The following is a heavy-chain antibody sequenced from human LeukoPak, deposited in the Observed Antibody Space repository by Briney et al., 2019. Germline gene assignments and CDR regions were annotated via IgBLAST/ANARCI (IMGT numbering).Heavy chain of an antibody. V-gene: IGHV4-34*01. Sequence: SETLSLTCAVYGGSFSGYYWTWIRQPPGKRLEWIGEINYSGSTKYNPSLKSRVTISVDTSKNQFSLKLSSVTAADTAVYYCARHGTRYYYYYMDVWGKGTTVTISS. CDR1: GGSFSGYY. J-gene: IGHJ6*03. CDR3: ARHGTRYYYYYMDV. CDR2: INYSGST. D-gene: IGHD1-26*01.